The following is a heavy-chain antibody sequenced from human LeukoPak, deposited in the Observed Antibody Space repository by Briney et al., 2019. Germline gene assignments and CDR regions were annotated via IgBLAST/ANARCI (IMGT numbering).Heavy chain of an antibody. V-gene: IGHV1-2*04. Sequence: GASVKVSCKASGDTFTGYYMHWVRQAPGQGLEWMGWINPNSGGTNYAQKFQGWVTMTRDTSISTAYMELSRLRSDDTAVYYCARHLLIAAAGTSAFDIWGQGTMVTVSS. CDR1: GDTFTGYY. CDR3: ARHLLIAAAGTSAFDI. D-gene: IGHD6-13*01. J-gene: IGHJ3*02. CDR2: INPNSGGT.